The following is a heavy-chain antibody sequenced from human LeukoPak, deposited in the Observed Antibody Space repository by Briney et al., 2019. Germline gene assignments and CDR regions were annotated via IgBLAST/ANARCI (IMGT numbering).Heavy chain of an antibody. CDR3: ARDLGDWYFDL. V-gene: IGHV1-2*02. CDR1: GYTFSTYG. Sequence: GASVKVSCKASGYTFSTYGFSWVRQAPGQGLEWMGWINPNSGDTNYAQKFQGRVTMTRDTSISTAYMELSRLRSDDTAVYYCARDLGDWYFDLWGRGTLVTVSS. J-gene: IGHJ2*01. CDR2: INPNSGDT.